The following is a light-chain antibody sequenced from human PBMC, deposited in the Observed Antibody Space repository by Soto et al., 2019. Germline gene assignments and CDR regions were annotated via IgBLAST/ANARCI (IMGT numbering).Light chain of an antibody. CDR3: LQRSNWLT. CDR2: ETS. CDR1: QNINTH. J-gene: IGKJ4*01. Sequence: EIVLTQSPATLSLTPGERATLSCRASQNINTHLAWYQQRPGQVPRLLIYETSKRATGIPARFSGSGSGTDFTLTISSLEPEDFAVYYCLQRSNWLTFGGGTKVEIK. V-gene: IGKV3-11*01.